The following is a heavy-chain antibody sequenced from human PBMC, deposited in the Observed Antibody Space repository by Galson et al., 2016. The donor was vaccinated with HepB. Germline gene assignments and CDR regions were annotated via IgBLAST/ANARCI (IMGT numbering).Heavy chain of an antibody. Sequence: CAISGDSVSSDRATWNWFRQSPSRGLEWLGRTYYRSQWYYDYAVSVKSRMTITPDTSKNQFSLHLDSVTPDDTAACFCARGGYWTTVGVFDSWGQGTHVTVSS. CDR2: TYYRSQWYY. D-gene: IGHD4-17*01. V-gene: IGHV6-1*01. J-gene: IGHJ4*02. CDR3: ARGGYWTTVGVFDS. CDR1: GDSVSSDRAT.